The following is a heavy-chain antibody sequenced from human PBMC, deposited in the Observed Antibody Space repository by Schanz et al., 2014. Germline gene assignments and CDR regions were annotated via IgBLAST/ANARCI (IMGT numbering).Heavy chain of an antibody. D-gene: IGHD2-2*01. V-gene: IGHV1-46*01. Sequence: QVQLVQSGAEMKKPGASVKVSCKASGYTFTSYSMHWVRQAPGQGLEWMGMINPSGGSTTYAQKFQGRVTMTRDTSTSTVYMELSSLRYEDTALYYCARGTMPGTFDIWGQGTMVTVSS. CDR3: ARGTMPGTFDI. J-gene: IGHJ3*02. CDR2: INPSGGST. CDR1: GYTFTSYS.